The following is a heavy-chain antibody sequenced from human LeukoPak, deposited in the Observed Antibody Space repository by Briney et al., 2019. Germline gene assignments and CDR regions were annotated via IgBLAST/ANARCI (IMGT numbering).Heavy chain of an antibody. J-gene: IGHJ4*02. CDR1: GGSISSSSYY. CDR3: ARPTSKLGSFDY. CDR2: IYYSGST. Sequence: TSETLSLTCTVSGGSISSSSYYWGWIRQPPGKGLEWIGSIYYSGSTYYNPSLKSRITISVDTSKNQFSLKMRSVTAADTAVYYCARPTSKLGSFDYWGQGTLVTVSS. V-gene: IGHV4-39*01. D-gene: IGHD2/OR15-2a*01.